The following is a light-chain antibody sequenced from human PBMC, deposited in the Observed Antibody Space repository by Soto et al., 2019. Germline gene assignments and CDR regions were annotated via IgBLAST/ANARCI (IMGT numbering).Light chain of an antibody. V-gene: IGLV2-11*01. J-gene: IGLJ2*01. CDR2: DVS. CDR3: CSYAGSFVV. Sequence: QSVLTQPRSVSGSPGQSVTISCTGTSSDVGGYNYVSWYQQHPGKDPKLLIYDVSKRPSGVPDGFSGSKYGNTASLTISGLQAEDEADYYCCSYAGSFVVFGGGTKLNVL. CDR1: SSDVGGYNY.